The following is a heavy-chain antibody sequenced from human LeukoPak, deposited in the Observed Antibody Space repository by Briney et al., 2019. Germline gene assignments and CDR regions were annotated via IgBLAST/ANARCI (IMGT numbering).Heavy chain of an antibody. CDR2: ISGSGGST. CDR1: GFTFSSYA. D-gene: IGHD5-18*01. CDR3: ATDPDPTYSYGKTSFDY. Sequence: PGGSLRLSCAASGFTFSSYAMSWVRQAPGKGLEWVSAISGSGGSTYYADSVKGRFTISRDNSKNTLYLQMNSLRAEDTAVYYCATDPDPTYSYGKTSFDYWGQGTLVTVSS. V-gene: IGHV3-23*01. J-gene: IGHJ4*02.